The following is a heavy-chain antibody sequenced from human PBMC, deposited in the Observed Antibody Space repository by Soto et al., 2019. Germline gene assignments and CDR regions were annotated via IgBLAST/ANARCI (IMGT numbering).Heavy chain of an antibody. J-gene: IGHJ6*02. V-gene: IGHV3-33*03. D-gene: IGHD4-17*01. CDR3: AKEDVSREYYGHSLDV. CDR1: GFTFSNYG. CDR2: IWYDGSGQ. Sequence: QVQLVESGGGLVQPGRSLRLSCVVSGFTFSNYGMHWVRHAPGKGLEWVADIWYDGSGQRYAGSVQGRFTISRDNSKNTLYLQIDSLIVEDTAVYYCAKEDVSREYYGHSLDVCGQGTTVSVSS.